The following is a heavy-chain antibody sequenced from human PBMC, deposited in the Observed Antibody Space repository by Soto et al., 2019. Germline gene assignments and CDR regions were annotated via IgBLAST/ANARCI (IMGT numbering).Heavy chain of an antibody. V-gene: IGHV1-18*04. J-gene: IGHJ4*01. CDR1: GYTFTSYG. CDR2: ISAYNGNT. D-gene: IGHD6-19*01. Sequence: GASVTVACRASGYTFTSYGISWLRQAPGQGLEWMGWISAYNGNTNYAQKLQGRVTMTTDTSTSTAYMELRSLRSDETAVYYCARVKIAVAGPIYYWGQGTLVTVSS. CDR3: ARVKIAVAGPIYY.